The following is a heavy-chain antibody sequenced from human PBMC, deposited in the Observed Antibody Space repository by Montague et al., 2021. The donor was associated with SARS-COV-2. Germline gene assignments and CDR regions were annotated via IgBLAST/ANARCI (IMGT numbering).Heavy chain of an antibody. Sequence: SETLSLTCSVSGGSLRYSYWTWIRQAPERGLEWIGYIYHSGTTKYNPALQSRLTISVDTAKNQFFLSLTSVTAADTAVYYCARVSSTALRGVIKTSGYYALDGWGPGTTVRVSS. D-gene: IGHD3-10*01. CDR1: GGSLRYSY. CDR3: ARVSSTALRGVIKTSGYYALDG. J-gene: IGHJ6*02. V-gene: IGHV4-4*09. CDR2: IYHSGTT.